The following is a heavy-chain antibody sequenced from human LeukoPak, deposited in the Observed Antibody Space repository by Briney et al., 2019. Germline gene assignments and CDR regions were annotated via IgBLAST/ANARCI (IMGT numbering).Heavy chain of an antibody. J-gene: IGHJ4*02. CDR2: IKGDGSEK. V-gene: IGHV3-7*01. D-gene: IGHD5-12*01. CDR3: ARYLNSGPADY. Sequence: GGSLRLSCAASEFTFSNYWMSRFRQAPGKGLEWVANIKGDGSEKQYVDSVRGRFTISRDNAKNSLYLQMNSLRAEDTAIYYCARYLNSGPADYWGQGSLVTVSS. CDR1: EFTFSNYW.